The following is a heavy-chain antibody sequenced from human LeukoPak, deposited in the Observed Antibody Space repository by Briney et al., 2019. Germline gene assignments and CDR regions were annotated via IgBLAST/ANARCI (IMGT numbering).Heavy chain of an antibody. CDR3: ARAGRDGYNFDY. CDR1: GYTFTSYY. CDR2: INPSGGST. V-gene: IGHV1-46*01. J-gene: IGHJ4*02. Sequence: ASVKVSCKASGYTFTSYYMHWVRQAPGQGLEWMGIINPSGGSTSYAQKFQGRVTMTRDMSTSTVYMELSSLRSDDTAVYYCARAGRDGYNFDYWGQGTLVTVSS. D-gene: IGHD5-24*01.